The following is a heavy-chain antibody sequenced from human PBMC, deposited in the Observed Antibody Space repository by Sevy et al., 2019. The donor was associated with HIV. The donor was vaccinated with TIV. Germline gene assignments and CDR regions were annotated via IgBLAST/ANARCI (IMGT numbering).Heavy chain of an antibody. CDR2: FDPEDGET. V-gene: IGHV1-24*01. CDR3: ATEDITMIPYGLDV. Sequence: ASVKVSCKVSGYTLTELSMHWVRQPPGKGLEWMGRFDPEDGETIYAQKFLGRLTMTEDTSTDTAYMDLSILRSEDTAVYYCATEDITMIPYGLDVWGQGTTVTVSS. J-gene: IGHJ6*02. D-gene: IGHD3-22*01. CDR1: GYTLTELS.